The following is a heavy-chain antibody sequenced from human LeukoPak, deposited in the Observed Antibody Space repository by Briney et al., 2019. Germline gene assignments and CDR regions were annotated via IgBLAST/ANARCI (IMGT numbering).Heavy chain of an antibody. CDR1: GGSISRSTYY. D-gene: IGHD2-2*01. CDR2: IYYTGTT. Sequence: SETLSLTCTVSGGSISRSTYYWAWIRQPPGKGLEWIANIYYTGTTYYNPSLKSRVTISVDTSNNQFSLKLRSVTAADTAVYYCARDVSRTSWTWRWGQGTVVTVSS. V-gene: IGHV4-39*02. J-gene: IGHJ3*01. CDR3: ARDVSRTSWTWR.